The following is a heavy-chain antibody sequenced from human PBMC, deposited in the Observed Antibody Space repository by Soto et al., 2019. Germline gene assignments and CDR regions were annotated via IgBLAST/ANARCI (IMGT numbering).Heavy chain of an antibody. Sequence: VGSLRLSCAASGFTFSSYSLSWVRQAPGKGLEWVSSISSSSTYIYYADSVRGRFTISRDDAKNSLFLQMSSLRVEDTAVYYCARGGDTSGSWPRYWGQGTLVTVSS. CDR2: ISSSSTYI. D-gene: IGHD5-12*01. J-gene: IGHJ4*02. CDR3: ARGGDTSGSWPRY. V-gene: IGHV3-21*01. CDR1: GFTFSSYS.